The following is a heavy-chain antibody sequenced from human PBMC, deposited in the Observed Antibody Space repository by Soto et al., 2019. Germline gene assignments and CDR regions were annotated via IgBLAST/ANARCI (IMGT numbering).Heavy chain of an antibody. CDR1: GGSVSSGSYY. J-gene: IGHJ4*02. CDR2: IYYSGST. V-gene: IGHV4-61*01. Sequence: QVQLQESGPGLVKPSETLSLTCTVSGGSVSSGSYYWSWIRQPPGKGLEWIGYIYYSGSTHYNPSLKSRVTISVDTSKNQFSLKLSSVPAADTAVYYCARVVTAAGKRVDYWGQGTLVTVSS. CDR3: ARVVTAAGKRVDY. D-gene: IGHD6-13*01.